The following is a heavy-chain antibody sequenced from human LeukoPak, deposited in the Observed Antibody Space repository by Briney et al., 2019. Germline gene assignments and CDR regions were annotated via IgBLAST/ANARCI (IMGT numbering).Heavy chain of an antibody. D-gene: IGHD3-22*01. CDR1: GGSISSGDYY. CDR2: IYYSGST. Sequence: SETLSLTCTVSGGSISSGDYYWSWIRRPPGKGLEWFGYIYYSGSTYYNPSLKSRVTISVDTSKNQFSLKLSSVTAADTAVYYCARAYYYDSSGYDYWGQGTLVTVSS. V-gene: IGHV4-30-4*01. CDR3: ARAYYYDSSGYDY. J-gene: IGHJ4*02.